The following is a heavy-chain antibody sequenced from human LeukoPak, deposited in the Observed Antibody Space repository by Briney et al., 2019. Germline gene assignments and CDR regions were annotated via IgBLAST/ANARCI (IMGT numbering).Heavy chain of an antibody. V-gene: IGHV4-39*01. CDR1: GGSISSSSYY. Sequence: LETLTLICTVSGGSISSSSYYWGWIRQPQGKGLEWIGSIYYSGSTYYNPSLKSRVTISVDTSKNQFSLKLSSVTAADTAVYYCASLGRIVVVPAAKGGWFDPWGQGTLVTVSS. CDR3: ASLGRIVVVPAAKGGWFDP. CDR2: IYYSGST. J-gene: IGHJ5*02. D-gene: IGHD2-2*01.